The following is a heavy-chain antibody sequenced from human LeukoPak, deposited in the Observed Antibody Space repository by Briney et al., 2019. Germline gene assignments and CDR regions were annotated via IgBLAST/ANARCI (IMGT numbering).Heavy chain of an antibody. V-gene: IGHV3-7*01. CDR1: GFTFSSCG. Sequence: PGGSLRLSCVASGFTFSSCGMHWVRQAPGKGLEWVANIKQDGSEKYYVDSVKGRFTISRDNAKNSLYLQMNSLRAEDTAVYYCARDGYGGYYGSGSYYNPDYWGQGTLVTVSS. J-gene: IGHJ4*02. CDR2: IKQDGSEK. D-gene: IGHD3-10*01. CDR3: ARDGYGGYYGSGSYYNPDY.